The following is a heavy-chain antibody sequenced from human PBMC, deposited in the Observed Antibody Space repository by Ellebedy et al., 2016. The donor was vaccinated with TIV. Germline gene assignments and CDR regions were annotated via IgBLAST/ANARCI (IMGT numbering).Heavy chain of an antibody. Sequence: GESLKISCAASGFTLTDAWMSWVRQAPGKGLEWVATIKQDGSEIHYVDSVKGRFTISRDNAKNSLYLQMNSLRVEDTALYYCARDAYPYAMDVWGQGTTVTVSS. CDR1: GFTLTDAW. J-gene: IGHJ6*02. V-gene: IGHV3-7*03. CDR3: ARDAYPYAMDV. D-gene: IGHD2-2*02. CDR2: IKQDGSEI.